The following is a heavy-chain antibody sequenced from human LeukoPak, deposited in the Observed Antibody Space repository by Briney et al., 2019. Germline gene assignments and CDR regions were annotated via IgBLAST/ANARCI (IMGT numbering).Heavy chain of an antibody. Sequence: SVKVSCKATGGTFSSYAISWVRQAPGQGLEWMGRIIPILGIANYAQKFQGRVTITADKSTSTAYMELSSLGSEDTAVYYCARVNDYGLDYWGQGTLVTVSS. V-gene: IGHV1-69*04. J-gene: IGHJ4*02. CDR3: ARVNDYGLDY. CDR2: IIPILGIA. D-gene: IGHD4-17*01. CDR1: GGTFSSYA.